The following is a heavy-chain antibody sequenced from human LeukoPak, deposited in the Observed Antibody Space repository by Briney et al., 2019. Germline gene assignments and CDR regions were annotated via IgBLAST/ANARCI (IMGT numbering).Heavy chain of an antibody. D-gene: IGHD2-21*02. J-gene: IGHJ4*02. CDR1: GFTFSSYT. CDR2: ISSTSGVI. CDR3: VRKPVGDMPFDY. Sequence: KTGGSLRLSCAASGFTFSSYTMNWVRQAPGKGLEWVSTISSTSGVIYYADSMKGRFTISRDNAKNSLYLQMNSLRAEDTAVYYCVRKPVGDMPFDYWGQEPLVIVCS. V-gene: IGHV3-21*01.